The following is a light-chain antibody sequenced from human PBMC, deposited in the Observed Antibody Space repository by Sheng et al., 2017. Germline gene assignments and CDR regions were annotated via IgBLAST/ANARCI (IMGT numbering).Light chain of an antibody. J-gene: IGKJ4*01. CDR1: QNVSSY. CDR2: XAS. Sequence: ESVLTQSPVTLSLSPGEGATLSCRASQNVSSYLAWYQQKVGQAPRLLIYXASKRATGIPARFSGSGVWADFTLTISSLEPEDFAVYFCQQRSNWPPELAFGGGTKVEIK. CDR3: QQRSNWPPELA. V-gene: IGKV3-11*01.